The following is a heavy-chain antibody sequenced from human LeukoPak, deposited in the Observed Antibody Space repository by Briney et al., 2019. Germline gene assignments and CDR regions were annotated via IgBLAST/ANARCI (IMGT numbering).Heavy chain of an antibody. CDR3: ARLYYYDSSGYYYPDY. V-gene: IGHV5-10-1*01. D-gene: IGHD3-22*01. CDR2: IDPSDSYT. Sequence: GESLKISCKDSGYSFTNYWISWVRQMPGKGLEWMGRIDPSDSYTNYSPSFQGHVTISADKPISTAYLQWSSLEASDTAMYYCARLYYYDSSGYYYPDYWGQGTLVTVSS. CDR1: GYSFTNYW. J-gene: IGHJ4*02.